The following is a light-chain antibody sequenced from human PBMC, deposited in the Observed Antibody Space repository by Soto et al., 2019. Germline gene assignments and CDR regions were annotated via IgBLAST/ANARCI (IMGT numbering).Light chain of an antibody. Sequence: DIQMTQSPSTLSASVGDSVTITCLASQRITAWLDWYQQKPGKAPKFLISKASNLEGVVPSRFSGSGSGTEFTLTISSVQPDDFATYYCQYWDDYSWTFGQGTKVEIK. CDR2: KAS. CDR1: QRITAW. CDR3: QYWDDYSWT. V-gene: IGKV1-5*03. J-gene: IGKJ1*01.